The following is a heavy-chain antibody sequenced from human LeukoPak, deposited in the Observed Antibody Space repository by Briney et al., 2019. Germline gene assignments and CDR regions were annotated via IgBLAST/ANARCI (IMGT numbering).Heavy chain of an antibody. Sequence: TSETLSLTCAVYGGSFSGYYWSWIRQPPGKGLEWIGEINHSGSTDYNPSLKSRVTISVDTSKNQISLKLSSVTAADTAVYYCARIVVVSAKYYYFYGMDVWGQGTTVTVSS. J-gene: IGHJ6*02. D-gene: IGHD2-21*01. CDR3: ARIVVVSAKYYYFYGMDV. CDR2: INHSGST. V-gene: IGHV4-34*09. CDR1: GGSFSGYY.